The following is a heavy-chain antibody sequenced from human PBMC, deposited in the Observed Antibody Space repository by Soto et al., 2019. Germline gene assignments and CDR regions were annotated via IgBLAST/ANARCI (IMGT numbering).Heavy chain of an antibody. CDR2: IYYSGST. CDR3: AGIYSGSPGGTLRY. V-gene: IGHV4-31*03. J-gene: IGHJ4*02. Sequence: QVQLQESGPGLVKPSQTLSLTCTVSGGSISSSGYYWSWIRQHPGKGLEWIGYIYYSGSTYYNPSLKRRVTISVDTSKNQSSLKLSSVTAADTAVYYCAGIYSGSPGGTLRYWGQGTLVTVSS. D-gene: IGHD1-26*01. CDR1: GGSISSSGYY.